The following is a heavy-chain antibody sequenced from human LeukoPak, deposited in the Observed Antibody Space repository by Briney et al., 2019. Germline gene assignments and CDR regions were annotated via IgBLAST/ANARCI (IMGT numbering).Heavy chain of an antibody. V-gene: IGHV4-38-2*02. D-gene: IGHD3-3*01. J-gene: IGHJ4*02. CDR1: GYSISSGYY. Sequence: SETLSLTCTVSGYSISSGYYWGWIRQPPGKGLEWIGSIYHSGSTYYNPSLKSRVTISLDTSKNQFSLKLSSVTAADTAVYYCQGWPYYDFWSGYDWGQGTLVTVSS. CDR3: QGWPYYDFWSGYD. CDR2: IYHSGST.